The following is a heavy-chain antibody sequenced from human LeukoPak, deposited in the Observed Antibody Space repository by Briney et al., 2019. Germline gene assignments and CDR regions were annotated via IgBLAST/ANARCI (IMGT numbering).Heavy chain of an antibody. J-gene: IGHJ2*01. V-gene: IGHV1-2*02. D-gene: IGHD4-11*01. CDR3: ARDYSHYRSDWYFDL. CDR1: GYTFIDYY. Sequence: VASVKVSCTASGYTFIDYYLHWVRQAPGQGLEWMGWIIPSGGGTNYAQKFQGRVTMTKDTSINTAYLELSSLTSDDTAVYYWARDYSHYRSDWYFDLWGRGTQVTVTS. CDR2: IIPSGGGT.